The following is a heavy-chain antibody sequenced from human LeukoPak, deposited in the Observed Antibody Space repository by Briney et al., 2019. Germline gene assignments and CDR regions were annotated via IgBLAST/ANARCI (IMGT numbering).Heavy chain of an antibody. CDR1: GVSIRSYY. CDR3: ARTMSFSTQYYFDY. Sequence: PSETLSLTCNVSGVSIRSYYWSWIRQPAGGGLEWIGRPYISGKTNYNPSLKSRVTMSLDTSKNQFSLNLNSVTAADTAVYYCARTMSFSTQYYFDYWGQGTLVTVSS. J-gene: IGHJ4*02. V-gene: IGHV4-4*07. CDR2: PYISGKT. D-gene: IGHD3-22*01.